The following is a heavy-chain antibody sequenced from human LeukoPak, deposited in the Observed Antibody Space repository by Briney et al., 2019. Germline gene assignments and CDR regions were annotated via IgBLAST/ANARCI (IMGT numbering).Heavy chain of an antibody. V-gene: IGHV4-59*08. D-gene: IGHD3-22*01. Sequence: SETLSLTCTVSGGSISGYYWTWIRQPPGKGLEWIGYVYHSGGTSYNPSLKSRVTIAVDTSKNQFSLKLSSVTAADTAVYYCAMGFYDSSGYYDYWGQGTLVTVSS. CDR2: VYHSGGT. J-gene: IGHJ4*02. CDR3: AMGFYDSSGYYDY. CDR1: GGSISGYY.